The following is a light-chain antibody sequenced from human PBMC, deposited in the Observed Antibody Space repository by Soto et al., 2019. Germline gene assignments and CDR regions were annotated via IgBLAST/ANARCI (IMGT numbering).Light chain of an antibody. CDR2: GAS. Sequence: VLTQSPAALSLSPGERAPLSCRASQSVGSYLAWYQQKPGQAPRLLIYGASTRATGIPARFSGSGSGTEFTLTISSLQSEDFAVYYCQQYNDWPRTFGQGTKVDI. J-gene: IGKJ1*01. CDR3: QQYNDWPRT. V-gene: IGKV3-15*01. CDR1: QSVGSY.